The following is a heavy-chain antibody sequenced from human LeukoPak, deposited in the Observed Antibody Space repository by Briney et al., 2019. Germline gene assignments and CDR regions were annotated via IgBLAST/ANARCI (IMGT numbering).Heavy chain of an antibody. CDR2: IYSGGST. CDR1: GFTFSSYS. D-gene: IGHD5-18*01. J-gene: IGHJ6*02. V-gene: IGHV3-66*01. Sequence: GGSLRLSCAASGFTFSSYSMNWVRQAPGKGLEWVSVIYSGGSTYYADSVKGRFTISRDNSKNTLYLQMNSLRAEDTAVYYCARGLRGYSYRDDYYYGMDVWGQGTTVTVSS. CDR3: ARGLRGYSYRDDYYYGMDV.